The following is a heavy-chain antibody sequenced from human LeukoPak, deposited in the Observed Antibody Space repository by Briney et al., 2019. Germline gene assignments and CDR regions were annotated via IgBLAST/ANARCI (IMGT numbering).Heavy chain of an antibody. V-gene: IGHV3-20*04. J-gene: IGHJ3*02. D-gene: IGHD3-10*01. CDR3: ARVKLLYGSGIGDAFDI. Sequence: PGGSLRLSCGASGFTFDDYGMSWVRQAPGKGLEWVSGINWNGVSTGYEDSVKGRFTISRDNAKNSLYLQMNSLRAENTALYYCARVKLLYGSGIGDAFDIWGQGTMVTVSS. CDR1: GFTFDDYG. CDR2: INWNGVST.